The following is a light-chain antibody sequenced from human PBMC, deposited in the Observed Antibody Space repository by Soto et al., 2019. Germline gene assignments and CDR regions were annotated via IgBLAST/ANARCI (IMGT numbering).Light chain of an antibody. CDR2: GAS. J-gene: IGKJ4*01. CDR1: QSVGSY. V-gene: IGKV3-11*01. CDR3: QRRTFWLT. Sequence: EIMLTQSPATLSLSPGERATLSCRASQSVGSYLAWYQQKPGQAPRLLIYGASNRATGIPARFSGSGSGTDFTITISSLEPEDFAVYYCQRRTFWLTFCVRIKVEIK.